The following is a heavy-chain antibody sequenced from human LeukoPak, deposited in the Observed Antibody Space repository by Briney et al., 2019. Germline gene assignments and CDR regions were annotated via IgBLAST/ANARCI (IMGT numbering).Heavy chain of an antibody. CDR3: ARVATVTTTHYYYYYGMDV. CDR2: INTSTGNP. J-gene: IGHJ6*02. D-gene: IGHD4-17*01. Sequence: ASVKVSCKASGYTFTSYAMNWVRQAPGQGLEWMGWINTSTGNPTYAQGFTGRFVFSLDTSVSTAYLQISSLKAEDTAVYYCARVATVTTTHYYYYYGMDVWGQGTTVTVSS. V-gene: IGHV7-4-1*02. CDR1: GYTFTSYA.